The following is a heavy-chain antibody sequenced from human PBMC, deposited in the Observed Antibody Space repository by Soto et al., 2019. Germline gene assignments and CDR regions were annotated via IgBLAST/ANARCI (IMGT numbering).Heavy chain of an antibody. Sequence: SQTLSLTCAISGDSVSSNSAAWNWIRQSPSRGLEWLGRTYYRSKWYNDYAVSVKSRITINPDTSKNQFSLQLNSVTPEDTAVYYCAREVRNYYDSSGYYHRGVHYYYGMDVWGQGTTVTVSS. D-gene: IGHD3-22*01. CDR3: AREVRNYYDSSGYYHRGVHYYYGMDV. V-gene: IGHV6-1*01. J-gene: IGHJ6*02. CDR1: GDSVSSNSAA. CDR2: TYYRSKWYN.